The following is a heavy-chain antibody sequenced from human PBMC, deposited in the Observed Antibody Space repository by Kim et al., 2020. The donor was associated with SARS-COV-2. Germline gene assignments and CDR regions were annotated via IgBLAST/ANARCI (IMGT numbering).Heavy chain of an antibody. J-gene: IGHJ5*02. CDR3: ARMYSHHPNWFDP. CDR1: GGSISSGGYS. V-gene: IGHV4-30-2*01. Sequence: SETLSLTCAVSGGSISSGGYSWSWIRQPPGKGLEWIGYIYHSGSTYYNPSLKSRVTISVDRSKNQFSLKLSSVTAADTAVYYCARMYSHHPNWFDPWGQGTLVTVSS. D-gene: IGHD2-21*01. CDR2: IYHSGST.